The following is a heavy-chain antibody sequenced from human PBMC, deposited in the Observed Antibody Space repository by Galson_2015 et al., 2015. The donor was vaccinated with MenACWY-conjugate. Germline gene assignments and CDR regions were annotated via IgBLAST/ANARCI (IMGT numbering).Heavy chain of an antibody. J-gene: IGHJ4*02. V-gene: IGHV5-10-1*01. D-gene: IGHD5-24*01. CDR2: APSDSYT. Sequence: APSDSYTHYSPSFQGHVNISVDNSISTAYLQWSSLKASDSAMYFCARTSRDGYNTFDYWGQGTLVTVSS. CDR3: ARTSRDGYNTFDY.